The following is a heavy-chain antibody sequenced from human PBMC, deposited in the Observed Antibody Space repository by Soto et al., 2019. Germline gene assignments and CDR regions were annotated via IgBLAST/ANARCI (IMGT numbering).Heavy chain of an antibody. CDR2: ITTTSTYK. J-gene: IGHJ6*02. V-gene: IGHV3-21*01. Sequence: GSLRLSCVASAFTFNNFPMHWVRQAPGKGLQWLASITTTSTYKYYADSVKGRFSTSRDNAKNSLYLELTNLRSEDTAVYYCAREKCSSTSCNHGMDVWGRGTTVTVSS. D-gene: IGHD2-2*01. CDR1: AFTFNNFP. CDR3: AREKCSSTSCNHGMDV.